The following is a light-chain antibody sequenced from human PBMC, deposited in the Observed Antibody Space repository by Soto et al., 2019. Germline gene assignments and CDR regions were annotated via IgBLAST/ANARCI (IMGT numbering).Light chain of an antibody. Sequence: DIQLTQSPSSLSASVGDRVIISCRASQSISNYLNWYQQKPGKAPKVLIFAASRLQSGVPSRFSGSGSGTDLTLTISSLQPEDFATYYCQQSYTRTFGQGTKVDI. CDR1: QSISNY. CDR3: QQSYTRT. V-gene: IGKV1-39*01. CDR2: AAS. J-gene: IGKJ1*01.